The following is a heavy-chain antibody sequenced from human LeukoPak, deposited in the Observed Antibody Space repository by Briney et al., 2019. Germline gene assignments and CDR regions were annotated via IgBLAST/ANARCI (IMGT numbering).Heavy chain of an antibody. J-gene: IGHJ3*02. V-gene: IGHV3-30*04. CDR3: ARVRIAADAFDI. Sequence: GGSLRLSCAASGFTFSIYAMHWVRQAPGKGLEWVAVISYDGSNKYYADSVKGRFTISRDNSKNTLYLQINSLRAEDTAVYYCARVRIAADAFDIWGQGTMVTVSS. CDR1: GFTFSIYA. D-gene: IGHD3-16*02. CDR2: ISYDGSNK.